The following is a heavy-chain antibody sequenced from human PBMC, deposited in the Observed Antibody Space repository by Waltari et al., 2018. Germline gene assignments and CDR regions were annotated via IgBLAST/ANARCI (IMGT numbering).Heavy chain of an antibody. J-gene: IGHJ4*02. CDR1: GFTFTNAW. V-gene: IGHV3-15*07. CDR3: TTLGYRSDWSFDY. CDR2: IKSKTDGGTT. D-gene: IGHD6-19*01. Sequence: EVQLVESGGGLVKPGGSLRLSCAASGFTFTNAWMNWVRQAPGKGLEWVGRIKSKTDGGTTDYAAPVKGRFTISRDDSKNTLYLQMNSLKTDDTAVYYCTTLGYRSDWSFDYWGQGTLVTVSS.